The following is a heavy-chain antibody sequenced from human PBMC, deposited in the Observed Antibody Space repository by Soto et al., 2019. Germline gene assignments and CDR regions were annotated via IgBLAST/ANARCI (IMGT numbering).Heavy chain of an antibody. CDR1: GFTFGDYA. J-gene: IGHJ4*02. Sequence: GVLRLSCTGSGFTFGDYAFTWFRQAPGKGLEWVGFIKSKAFGGTAHYAASVGGRFTISRDDSKSIAYLEMNSLNPGDTAVYYCTCHTVTTIRSIDYWGQGSLVTVSS. V-gene: IGHV3-49*03. CDR2: IKSKAFGGTA. D-gene: IGHD2-21*02. CDR3: TCHTVTTIRSIDY.